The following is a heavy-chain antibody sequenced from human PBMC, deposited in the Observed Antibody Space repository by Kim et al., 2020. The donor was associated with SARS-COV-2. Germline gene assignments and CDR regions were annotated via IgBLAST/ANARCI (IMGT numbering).Heavy chain of an antibody. CDR2: IYYSGST. J-gene: IGHJ4*02. Sequence: SETLSLTCTVSGGSVSSGSYYWSWIRQPPGKGLEWIGYIYYSGSTNYNPSLKSRVTISVDTSKNQFSLKLSSVTAADTAVYYCARSSGYYSVADYWGQGT. D-gene: IGHD3-22*01. V-gene: IGHV4-61*01. CDR3: ARSSGYYSVADY. CDR1: GGSVSSGSYY.